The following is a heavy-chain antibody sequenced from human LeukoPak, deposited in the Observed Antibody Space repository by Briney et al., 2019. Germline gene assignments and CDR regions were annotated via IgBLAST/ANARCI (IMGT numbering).Heavy chain of an antibody. CDR2: ISNSGGRT. J-gene: IGHJ4*02. Sequence: GSLRLSCAASGLTFSTYAMSWVRQAPGKGLEWVSAISNSGGRTYYADSVKGRFAISRDNSKNTLYLQMNSLRAEDTATYYCAKDHTLWAGAYYFDYWGQGALVTVSS. CDR1: GLTFSTYA. V-gene: IGHV3-23*01. D-gene: IGHD3/OR15-3a*01. CDR3: AKDHTLWAGAYYFDY.